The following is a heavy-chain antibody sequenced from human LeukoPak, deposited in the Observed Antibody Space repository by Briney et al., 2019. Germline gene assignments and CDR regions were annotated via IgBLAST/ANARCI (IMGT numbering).Heavy chain of an antibody. V-gene: IGHV1-69*13. CDR2: IIPIFGTA. J-gene: IGHJ6*02. CDR3: ARAHSSGWYNSIYGMDV. CDR1: GGTFSSYA. D-gene: IGHD6-19*01. Sequence: GASVKVSCKASGGTFSSYAISWVRQAPGQGLEWMGGIIPIFGTANCAQKFQGRVTITADESTSTAYMELSSLRSEDTAVYYCARAHSSGWYNSIYGMDVWGQGTTVTVSS.